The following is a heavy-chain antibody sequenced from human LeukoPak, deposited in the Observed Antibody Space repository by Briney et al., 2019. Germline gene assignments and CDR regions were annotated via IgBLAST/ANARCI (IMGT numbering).Heavy chain of an antibody. V-gene: IGHV4-30-2*01. D-gene: IGHD6-25*01. CDR1: GGSISSGGYS. CDR3: ARDPAATHYYYYGMDV. Sequence: SQTLSLTCAVSGGSISSGGYSWSWIRQPPGKGLEWIGYIYHSGSTYYNPSLKSRVTISVDRSKNQFSLKLSSETAADTAVYYCARDPAATHYYYYGMDVWGQGTTVTVSS. J-gene: IGHJ6*02. CDR2: IYHSGST.